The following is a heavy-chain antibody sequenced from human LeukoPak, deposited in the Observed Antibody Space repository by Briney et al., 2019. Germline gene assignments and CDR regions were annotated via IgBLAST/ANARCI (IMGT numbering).Heavy chain of an antibody. CDR1: GGSFSGYY. CDR3: ARYLAMTGRHGPFFDY. D-gene: IGHD3-9*01. J-gene: IGHJ4*02. CDR2: INHSGST. V-gene: IGHV4-34*01. Sequence: SETLSLTCAVYGGSFSGYYWSWIRQPPGKGLEWIGEINHSGSTNYNPSLKSRVTISVDTSKNQFSLKLSSVTAADTAVYYCARYLAMTGRHGPFFDYWGQGTLVTVSS.